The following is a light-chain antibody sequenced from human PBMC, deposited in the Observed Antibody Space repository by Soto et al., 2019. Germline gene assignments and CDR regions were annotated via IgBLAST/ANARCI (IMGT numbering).Light chain of an antibody. J-gene: IGKJ1*01. CDR2: DVS. CDR3: MQGTHWPKT. CDR1: QGLVHGDGNTY. V-gene: IGKV2-30*02. Sequence: DVVLTQSPLSLPVSLGQPASISCRSSQGLVHGDGNTYLNWFQQRPGQSPRRLIYDVSNRDSGVPDRCSGSGSGTEFTLKISRVEAEDVGVYFCMQGTHWPKTFGQGTKVEIK.